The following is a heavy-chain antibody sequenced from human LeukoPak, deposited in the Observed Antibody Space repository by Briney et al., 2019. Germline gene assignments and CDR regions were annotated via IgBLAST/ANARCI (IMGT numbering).Heavy chain of an antibody. D-gene: IGHD5-18*01. CDR2: MNPSSGNT. CDR1: GYTFSSYD. V-gene: IGHV1-8*01. Sequence: ASVKVSCKAAGYTFSSYDINWVRQAPGQGLEYMGWMNPSSGNTGYTQKFQGRITMTRDTSIGTAYVELSSLKSEDTALYYCTRMRGYTYGYWYLDLWGRGTLVTVSS. CDR3: TRMRGYTYGYWYLDL. J-gene: IGHJ2*01.